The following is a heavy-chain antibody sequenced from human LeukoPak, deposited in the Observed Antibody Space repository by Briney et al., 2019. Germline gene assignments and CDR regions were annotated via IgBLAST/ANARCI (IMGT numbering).Heavy chain of an antibody. CDR2: INPNSGGT. D-gene: IGHD5-18*01. V-gene: IGHV1-2*02. J-gene: IGHJ5*02. CDR1: GYTFSGYF. CDR3: ASLRMVTATNWFDP. Sequence: ASVKVSCKASGYTFSGYFMHWVRQAPGQGLEWMGWINPNSGGTNFAQKFQGRVTMTRDTSISTVYMELSSLRSDDTAVYYCASLRMVTATNWFDPWGQGTLVTVS.